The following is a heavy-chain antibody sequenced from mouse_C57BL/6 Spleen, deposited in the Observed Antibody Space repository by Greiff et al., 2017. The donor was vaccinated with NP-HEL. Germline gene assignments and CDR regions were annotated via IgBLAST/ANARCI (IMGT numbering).Heavy chain of an antibody. D-gene: IGHD2-5*01. CDR1: GYAFSSSW. J-gene: IGHJ2*01. V-gene: IGHV1-82*01. CDR2: IYPGDGDT. Sequence: VQLQESGPELVKPGASVKISCKASGYAFSSSWMNWVKQRPGKGLEWIGRIYPGDGDTNYNGKFKGKATLTADKSSSTAYMQLSSLTSEDSAVYFCARSSNLRDYWGQGTTLTVSS. CDR3: ARSSNLRDY.